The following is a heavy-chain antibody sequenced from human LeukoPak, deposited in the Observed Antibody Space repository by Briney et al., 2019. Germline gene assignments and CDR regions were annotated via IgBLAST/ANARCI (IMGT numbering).Heavy chain of an antibody. CDR1: GFTFSSYS. CDR3: ARDREEYQLLGGPFYYYYGMDV. J-gene: IGHJ6*02. Sequence: GGSLRLSCAASGFTFSSYSMNWVRQAPGKGLEWVSSISSSSSYIYYADSVRGRFTISRDNAKNSLYLQMNSLRAEDTAVYYCARDREEYQLLGGPFYYYYGMDVWGQGTTVTVSS. V-gene: IGHV3-21*01. CDR2: ISSSSSYI. D-gene: IGHD2-2*01.